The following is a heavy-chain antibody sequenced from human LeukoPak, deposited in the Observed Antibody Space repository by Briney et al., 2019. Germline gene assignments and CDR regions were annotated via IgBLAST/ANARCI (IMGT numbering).Heavy chain of an antibody. D-gene: IGHD6-19*01. CDR2: IKQDGSEK. CDR1: GFTLSSYW. V-gene: IGHV3-7*01. J-gene: IGHJ6*02. Sequence: GGSLRLSCAASGFTLSSYWMNWVRQAPGKGLEWVANIKQDGSEKYYVDSVKGRFTISRDNAKNSLYLQMNSLRVEDTAVYYCARVPRSSGWNGMDVWGQGTTVTVSS. CDR3: ARVPRSSGWNGMDV.